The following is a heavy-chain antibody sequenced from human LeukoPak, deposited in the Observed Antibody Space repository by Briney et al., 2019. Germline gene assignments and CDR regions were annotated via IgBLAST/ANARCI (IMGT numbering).Heavy chain of an antibody. J-gene: IGHJ6*03. Sequence: GGSLRLSCAASGFIFSSYWMSWVRQAPGKGLEWVANIRQDGSEMYYLDSVKGRFTISRDNAKKSLYLQMNSLRAEDTAVYYCARDRGNQRGYYYYYMDVWGKGTTVTVSS. CDR1: GFIFSSYW. D-gene: IGHD1-14*01. CDR2: IRQDGSEM. CDR3: ARDRGNQRGYYYYYMDV. V-gene: IGHV3-7*01.